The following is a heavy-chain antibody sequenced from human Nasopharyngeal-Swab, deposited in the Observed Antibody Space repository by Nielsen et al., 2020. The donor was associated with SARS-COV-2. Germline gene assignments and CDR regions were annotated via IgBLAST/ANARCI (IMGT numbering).Heavy chain of an antibody. D-gene: IGHD1-26*01. J-gene: IGHJ5*02. CDR2: IYYSGST. V-gene: IGHV4-61*01. CDR1: GGSISSSSYY. Sequence: SETLSLTCTVSGGSISSSSYYWSWIRQPPGKGLEWIGYIYYSGSTNYNPSLKSRVTISVDTSKNQFSLKLSSVTAADTAVYYCARVLGATWGDWFDPWGQGTLVTVSS. CDR3: ARVLGATWGDWFDP.